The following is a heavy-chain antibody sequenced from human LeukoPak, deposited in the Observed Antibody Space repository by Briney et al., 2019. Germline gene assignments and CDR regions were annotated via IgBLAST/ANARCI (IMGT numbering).Heavy chain of an antibody. CDR3: ARMGVAAAGIDY. CDR2: MNPNSGNT. V-gene: IGHV1-8*03. J-gene: IGHJ4*02. CDR1: GYTFTSYD. Sequence: VASVKVSCKASGYTFTSYDINWVRQATGQGLEWMGWMNPNSGNTGYAQKFQGRVTITRNTSISTAYMELSSLRSDDTAVYYCARMGVAAAGIDYWGQGALVTVSS. D-gene: IGHD6-13*01.